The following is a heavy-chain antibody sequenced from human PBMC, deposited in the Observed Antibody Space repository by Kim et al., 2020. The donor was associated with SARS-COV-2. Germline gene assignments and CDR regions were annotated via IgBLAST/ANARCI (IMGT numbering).Heavy chain of an antibody. Sequence: NPSRMSRVTISVDTSKNHFSLKLSSVTAADTAVYNCARAPIAGPRAFDIWGQGTMVTVSS. V-gene: IGHV4-34*01. D-gene: IGHD6-13*01. J-gene: IGHJ3*02. CDR3: ARAPIAGPRAFDI.